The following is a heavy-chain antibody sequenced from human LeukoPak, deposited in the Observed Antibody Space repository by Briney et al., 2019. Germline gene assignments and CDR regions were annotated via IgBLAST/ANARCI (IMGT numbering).Heavy chain of an antibody. D-gene: IGHD2-2*01. V-gene: IGHV1-2*06. CDR2: INPNSGGT. J-gene: IGHJ4*02. CDR3: AREYPCTSSSCSDY. Sequence: ASVKVSCKASGYTFTGYYVHWVRQAPGQGLEWMGRINPNSGGTNYAQKFQGRVIMTTDTSTSTAYMELRSLRSDDTAVYYCAREYPCTSSSCSDYWGQGTLVTVSS. CDR1: GYTFTGYY.